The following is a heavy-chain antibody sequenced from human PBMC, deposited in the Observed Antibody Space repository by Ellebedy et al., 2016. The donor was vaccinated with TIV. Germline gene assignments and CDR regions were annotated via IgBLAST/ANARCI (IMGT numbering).Heavy chain of an antibody. D-gene: IGHD3-10*01. Sequence: ASVKVSXXASGYTFTSYGISWVRQAPGQGLEWMGWISAYNGNTNYAQKLQGRVTMTTDTSASTAYMELSSLRSEDTAVYYCASFSGSSPLWGQGTLVTVSS. CDR3: ASFSGSSPL. J-gene: IGHJ4*02. CDR2: ISAYNGNT. V-gene: IGHV1-18*01. CDR1: GYTFTSYG.